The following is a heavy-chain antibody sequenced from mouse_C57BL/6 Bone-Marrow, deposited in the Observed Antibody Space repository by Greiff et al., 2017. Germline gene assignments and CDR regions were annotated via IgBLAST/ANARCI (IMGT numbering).Heavy chain of an antibody. CDR3: ASLGGFAY. Sequence: EVQVVESGGGLVKPGGSLKLSCAASGFTFSSYAMSWVRPTPEKRLEWVATISDGGSYTSYPDNVKGRFTISRVNAKNNLYLQMSHLKSEDTAMYYCASLGGFAYWGQGTLVTVSA. CDR2: ISDGGSYT. J-gene: IGHJ3*01. CDR1: GFTFSSYA. D-gene: IGHD4-1*01. V-gene: IGHV5-4*01.